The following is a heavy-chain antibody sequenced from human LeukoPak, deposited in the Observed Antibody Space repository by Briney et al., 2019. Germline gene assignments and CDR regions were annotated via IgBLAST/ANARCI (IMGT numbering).Heavy chain of an antibody. Sequence: GGSLRLSCAASGFIFSSYWMIWVRQAPGKGLEWVANIKQDGSEKYYVDSVKGRFTISRYNAKNSLYLQMNSLRAEDTAVYYCARGSVGYSKNWGQGTLVTVSS. J-gene: IGHJ4*02. V-gene: IGHV3-7*01. CDR1: GFIFSSYW. CDR2: IKQDGSEK. CDR3: ARGSVGYSKN. D-gene: IGHD1-26*01.